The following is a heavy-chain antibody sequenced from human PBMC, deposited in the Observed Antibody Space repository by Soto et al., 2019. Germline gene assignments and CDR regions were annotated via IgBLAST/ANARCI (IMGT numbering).Heavy chain of an antibody. D-gene: IGHD1-26*01. CDR2: ISGSGDST. Sequence: EVQLLESGGGLVQPGGSLRLSCAASGFTFSDYAMRWVRQAPERGREWVSTISGSGDSTYYADSVKGRYTISRDNSKDTLYLQMNSLRAEDTAIYYCARRSGKYSYFDLWGQGILVTVSS. CDR1: GFTFSDYA. V-gene: IGHV3-23*01. CDR3: ARRSGKYSYFDL. J-gene: IGHJ4*02.